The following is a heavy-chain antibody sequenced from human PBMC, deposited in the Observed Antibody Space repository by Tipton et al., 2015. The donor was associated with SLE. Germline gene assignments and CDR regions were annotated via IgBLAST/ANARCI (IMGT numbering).Heavy chain of an antibody. CDR3: ARDNGGYGDFDY. J-gene: IGHJ4*02. CDR2: LYDSGST. V-gene: IGHV4-38-2*02. Sequence: TLSLTCVVSGYSISSGYYWGWIRQSPGKGLEWIGSLYDSGSTYYNPSLKSRVTISVDTSKNQFSLKLSSVTAADTAVYYCARDNGGYGDFDYWGQGTLVTVSS. D-gene: IGHD1-1*01. CDR1: GYSISSGYY.